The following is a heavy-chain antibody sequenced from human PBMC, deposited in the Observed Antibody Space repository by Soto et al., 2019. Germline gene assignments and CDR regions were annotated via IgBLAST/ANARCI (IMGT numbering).Heavy chain of an antibody. CDR2: IYYSGST. J-gene: IGHJ3*02. D-gene: IGHD5-12*01. Sequence: SETLSLTCTVSGGSISSSSYYWGWIRQPPGKGLEWIGSIYYSGSTYYNPSLKRRVTISIDTSKDQFARKQTSVAAADTAVYYCARRGDGYNSGAFDIWGQGTMVTVSS. CDR1: GGSISSSSYY. CDR3: ARRGDGYNSGAFDI. V-gene: IGHV4-39*01.